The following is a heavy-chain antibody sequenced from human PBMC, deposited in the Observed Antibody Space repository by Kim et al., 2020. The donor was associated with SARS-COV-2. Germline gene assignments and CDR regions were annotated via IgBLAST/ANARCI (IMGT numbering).Heavy chain of an antibody. CDR1: GFTFSSYG. J-gene: IGHJ3*02. D-gene: IGHD3-22*01. CDR3: ASPYYYDSSGPERGAFDI. CDR2: IWYDGSNK. V-gene: IGHV3-33*01. Sequence: GGSLRLSCAASGFTFSSYGMHWVRQAPGKGLEWVAVIWYDGSNKYYADSVKGRFTISRDNSKNTLYLQMNSLRAEDTAVYYCASPYYYDSSGPERGAFDIWGQGTMVTVSS.